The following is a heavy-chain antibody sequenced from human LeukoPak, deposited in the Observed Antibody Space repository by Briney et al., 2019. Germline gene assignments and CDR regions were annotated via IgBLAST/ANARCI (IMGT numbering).Heavy chain of an antibody. D-gene: IGHD2-2*01. CDR1: GYTFTSYD. V-gene: IGHV1-8*01. Sequence: ASVKVSCKASGYTFTSYDTKWVRQATGQGLEWMGWMNPNSGNTGYAQKFQGRVTMTRNTSISTAYMELSSLRSEDTAVYYCARASWGPAVPFVDLWGQGTLVTVSS. CDR3: ARASWGPAVPFVDL. CDR2: MNPNSGNT. J-gene: IGHJ4*02.